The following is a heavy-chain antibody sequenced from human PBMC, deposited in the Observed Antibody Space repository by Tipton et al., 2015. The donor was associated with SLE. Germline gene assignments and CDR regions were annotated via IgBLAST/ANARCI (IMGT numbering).Heavy chain of an antibody. V-gene: IGHV1-2*06. CDR2: INPNSGGT. CDR1: GYTFTSYG. CDR3: ARAGDFWSGYSDY. Sequence: QSGAEVKKPGASVKVSCKASGYTFTSYGISWVRQAPGQGLEWMGRINPNSGGTNYAQKFQGRVTMTRDTSISTAYMELSRLRSDDTAVYYCARAGDFWSGYSDYWGQGTLVTVSS. J-gene: IGHJ4*02. D-gene: IGHD3-3*01.